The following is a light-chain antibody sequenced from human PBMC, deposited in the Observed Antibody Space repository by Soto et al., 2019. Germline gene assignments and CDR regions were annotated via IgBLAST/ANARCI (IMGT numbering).Light chain of an antibody. CDR2: SDN. CDR1: SSNIGAGYV. Sequence: QSVLTQPPSVSGAPGQRVTISCTGSSSNIGAGYVVHWYQQLPGAAPKLLIFSDNNRPSGVPDRFSGSKSGTSASLAISGLRSEDEADYYCAAWDDSLSGPYVFGTGTKVTVL. CDR3: AAWDDSLSGPYV. V-gene: IGLV1-40*01. J-gene: IGLJ1*01.